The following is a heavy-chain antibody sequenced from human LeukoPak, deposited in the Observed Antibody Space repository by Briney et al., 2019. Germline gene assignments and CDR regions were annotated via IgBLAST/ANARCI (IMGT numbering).Heavy chain of an antibody. Sequence: WASVKVSCKASGYTFTSYGISWVRQAPGQGLEWMGWISAYNGNTNYAQKLQGRVTMTEDTSTDTAYMDLSSLRSEDTAVYYCATGPGAPDYWGQGTLVTVSS. V-gene: IGHV1-18*01. CDR1: GYTFTSYG. J-gene: IGHJ4*02. D-gene: IGHD1-14*01. CDR2: ISAYNGNT. CDR3: ATGPGAPDY.